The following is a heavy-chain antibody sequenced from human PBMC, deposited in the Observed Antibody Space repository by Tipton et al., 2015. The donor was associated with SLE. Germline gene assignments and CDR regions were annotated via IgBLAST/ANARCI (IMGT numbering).Heavy chain of an antibody. D-gene: IGHD4-17*01. J-gene: IGHJ4*02. Sequence: SLRLSCAMSGFTFSKAWMSWVRQAPEKGLEWVGRIKSRSDGGTADYAAPVKGRFTISRDDSKNTLYLQMNSLKTEDTAMYYCTTGILTLTTGAEDHWGQGTLVTVSS. V-gene: IGHV3-15*01. CDR2: IKSRSDGGTA. CDR1: GFTFSKAW. CDR3: TTGILTLTTGAEDH.